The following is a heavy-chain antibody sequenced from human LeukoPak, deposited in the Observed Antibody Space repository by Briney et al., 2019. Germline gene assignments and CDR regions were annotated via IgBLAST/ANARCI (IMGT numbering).Heavy chain of an antibody. D-gene: IGHD4-17*01. CDR3: AKALDYGDYEYFGY. V-gene: IGHV3-43*02. J-gene: IGHJ4*02. Sequence: PGGSLRLSCAASGFTFDDYAMHCVRQAPGKGLEWVALISGDGGSTYYADTVKGRFTISKDNSKNSLYLQINSLRTEDTALYYCAKALDYGDYEYFGYWGQGTLVTVSS. CDR2: ISGDGGST. CDR1: GFTFDDYA.